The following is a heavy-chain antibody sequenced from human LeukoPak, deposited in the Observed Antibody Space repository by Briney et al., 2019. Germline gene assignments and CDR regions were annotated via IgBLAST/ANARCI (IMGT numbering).Heavy chain of an antibody. Sequence: GASVKVSCKASGYTFTGYYMHWVRQAPGQGLEWMGRINPNSGGTNCAQKFQGRVTMTRDTSISTAYMELSRLRSDDTAVYYCARDPLYYYDSSGNDAFDIWGQGTMVTVSS. V-gene: IGHV1-2*06. J-gene: IGHJ3*02. CDR2: INPNSGGT. CDR3: ARDPLYYYDSSGNDAFDI. D-gene: IGHD3-22*01. CDR1: GYTFTGYY.